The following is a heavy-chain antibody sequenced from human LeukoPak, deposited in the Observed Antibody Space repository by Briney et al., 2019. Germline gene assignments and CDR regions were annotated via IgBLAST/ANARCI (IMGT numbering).Heavy chain of an antibody. J-gene: IGHJ4*02. Sequence: GGSLRLSCTASGFSFDDYPMHWVRQTPEKGLEWVSLISGDGLTTHYADSVKGRFTISRDNSKNSLYLQMNSLRAEDTAVYYCAREAGIPPSTQQWPTSVDYWGQGTLVTVSS. CDR1: GFSFDDYP. D-gene: IGHD5-18*01. CDR3: AREAGIPPSTQQWPTSVDY. V-gene: IGHV3-43*02. CDR2: ISGDGLTT.